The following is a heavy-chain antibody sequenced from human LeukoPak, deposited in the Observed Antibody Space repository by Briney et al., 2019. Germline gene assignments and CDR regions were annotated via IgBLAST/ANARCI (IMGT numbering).Heavy chain of an antibody. CDR2: ISGSGGST. D-gene: IGHD6-13*01. CDR1: GFTFSSYA. J-gene: IGHJ4*02. Sequence: PGGSLRLPCAASGFTFSSYAMSWVRQAPGKGLEWVTAISGSGGSTYYADSVKGRFTISRDNSKNTLYLQMNSLRAEDTAVYYCAKVTQVRSRSSWGDYWGQGTLVTVSS. V-gene: IGHV3-23*01. CDR3: AKVTQVRSRSSWGDY.